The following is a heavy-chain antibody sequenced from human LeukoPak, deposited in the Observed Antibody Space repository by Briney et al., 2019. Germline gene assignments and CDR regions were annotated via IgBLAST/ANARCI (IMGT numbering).Heavy chain of an antibody. V-gene: IGHV3-30-3*01. J-gene: IGHJ5*02. CDR1: GFTFSSYA. CDR3: ARHGGDYSNAPWFDP. Sequence: GSLRLSCAASGFTFSSYAMHWVRQAPGKGLEWVAVISYDGGNKYYADSVKGRFTISRDNSKNTLYLQMNSLRAEDTAVYYCARHGGDYSNAPWFDPWGQGTLVTVSS. CDR2: ISYDGGNK. D-gene: IGHD4-11*01.